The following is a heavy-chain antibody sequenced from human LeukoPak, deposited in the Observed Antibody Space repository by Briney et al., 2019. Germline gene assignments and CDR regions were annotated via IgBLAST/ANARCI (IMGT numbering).Heavy chain of an antibody. D-gene: IGHD2-15*01. Sequence: SQTLSLTCTVSGGSISSGDYYWSWIRQPPGKGLEWIGYIYYSGSTYYNPSLKSRVTISVDTAKNQFSLKLSSVTAAGTAVYYCARDNTYSEDAFDIWGQGTMVTVSS. V-gene: IGHV4-30-4*01. J-gene: IGHJ3*02. CDR2: IYYSGST. CDR1: GGSISSGDYY. CDR3: ARDNTYSEDAFDI.